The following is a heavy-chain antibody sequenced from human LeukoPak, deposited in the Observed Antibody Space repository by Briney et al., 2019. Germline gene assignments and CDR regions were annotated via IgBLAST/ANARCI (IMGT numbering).Heavy chain of an antibody. Sequence: PGGSLRLSCTTSGFAFSNYAMNWVRQAPGKGPEWVSGISGFNTYYADSVKGRFTISRDNSKNTLYLQMNSLRAEDTAVYYCAKCGTSSGFDYWGQGSLVTVSS. CDR3: AKCGTSSGFDY. J-gene: IGHJ4*02. CDR1: GFAFSNYA. D-gene: IGHD1/OR15-1a*01. CDR2: ISGFNT. V-gene: IGHV3-23*01.